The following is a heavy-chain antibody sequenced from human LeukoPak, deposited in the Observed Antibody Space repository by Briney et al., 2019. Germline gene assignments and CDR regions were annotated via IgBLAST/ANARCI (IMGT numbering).Heavy chain of an antibody. CDR3: ARDKFIVPAAMAYYYYGMDV. J-gene: IGHJ6*02. Sequence: PSETLSLTCTVSGGSISSYYWSWIRQPAGKGLEWIGRIYTSGSTNYNPSLKSRVTMSVDTSKNQFSLKLSSVTAADTAVYYCARDKFIVPAAMAYYYYGMDVWGQGTTVTVSS. V-gene: IGHV4-4*07. D-gene: IGHD2-2*01. CDR1: GGSISSYY. CDR2: IYTSGST.